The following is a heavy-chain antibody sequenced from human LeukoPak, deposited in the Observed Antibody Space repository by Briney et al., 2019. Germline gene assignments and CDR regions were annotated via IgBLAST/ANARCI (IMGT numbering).Heavy chain of an antibody. CDR1: GGSISTYY. J-gene: IGHJ4*02. V-gene: IGHV4-4*07. D-gene: IGHD3-22*01. Sequence: SETLSLTCTASGGSISTYYWTWIRQSAGKGLEWIGRIYTSGSTNYNPSLKSRVTMSVDTSKNQFSLKLSSVTAADTAVYYCAREDYDSSEIDYWGQGTLVTVSS. CDR3: AREDYDSSEIDY. CDR2: IYTSGST.